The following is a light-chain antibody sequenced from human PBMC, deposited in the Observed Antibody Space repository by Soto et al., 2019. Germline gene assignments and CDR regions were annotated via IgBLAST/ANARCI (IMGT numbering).Light chain of an antibody. CDR3: QQLHGYTIT. V-gene: IGKV1-9*01. Sequence: ILLTQSPSSLSASVGVRVTITCRASQGIDTSLAWYQHKPGKAPKLLIYAASIFQSGVQSRFSGSGSGTHFTLAISRLQTDAFAPYYYQQLHGYTITFGKGTLLE. CDR2: AAS. J-gene: IGKJ5*01. CDR1: QGIDTS.